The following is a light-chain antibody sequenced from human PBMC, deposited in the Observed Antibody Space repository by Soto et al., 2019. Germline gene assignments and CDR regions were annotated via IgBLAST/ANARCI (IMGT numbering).Light chain of an antibody. CDR3: SSYTSSSTLV. Sequence: QSALTQPASVSGSPGQSITISCTGTSSDVGGYNYVSWYQQHPGKAPKLMIYDVSNRPSGVSNRFSGSKSGNTASLTISALQAEYEADYYCSSYTSSSTLVFGTGTKVTVL. V-gene: IGLV2-14*01. CDR2: DVS. J-gene: IGLJ1*01. CDR1: SSDVGGYNY.